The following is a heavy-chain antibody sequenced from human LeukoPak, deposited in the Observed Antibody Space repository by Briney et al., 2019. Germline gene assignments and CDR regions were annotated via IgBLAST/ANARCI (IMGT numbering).Heavy chain of an antibody. CDR1: GFTFSSYS. J-gene: IGHJ1*01. V-gene: IGHV3-21*01. CDR3: ATYSSRNAREFQS. D-gene: IGHD2-2*01. Sequence: GGSLRLSCAASGFTFSSYSMNWVRQAPGKGLEWVSSISSSSSYIYYADSVKGRFTISRDNAKNSLYLQMNSLRAEDTAVYYCATYSSRNAREFQSWGQGTLVTVSS. CDR2: ISSSSSYI.